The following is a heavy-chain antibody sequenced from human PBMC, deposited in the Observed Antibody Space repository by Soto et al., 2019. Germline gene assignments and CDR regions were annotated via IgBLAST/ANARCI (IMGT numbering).Heavy chain of an antibody. J-gene: IGHJ6*02. D-gene: IGHD2-2*01. CDR1: GYTFTGYY. Sequence: EASVKVSCKASGYTFTGYYMHWVRQAPGQGLEWMGWINPNSGGTNYAQKFQGWVTMTRDTSISTAYMELSRLRSDDTAVYYCARGLVVPAANPHYYYYYGMDVWGQGTTVTVSS. CDR3: ARGLVVPAANPHYYYYYGMDV. V-gene: IGHV1-2*04. CDR2: INPNSGGT.